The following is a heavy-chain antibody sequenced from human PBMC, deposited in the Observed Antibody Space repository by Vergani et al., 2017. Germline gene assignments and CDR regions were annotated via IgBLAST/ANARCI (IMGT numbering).Heavy chain of an antibody. D-gene: IGHD5-18*01. J-gene: IGHJ6*02. CDR2: ISWNSGSI. V-gene: IGHV3-9*01. CDR1: GFTFDDYA. CDR3: AKFEEYSYGRVGGYGMDV. Sequence: EVQLVESGGGLVQPGRSLRLSCAASGFTFDDYAMHWVRQAPGKGLEWVSGISWNSGSIGYADSVKGRFTISRDNAKNSLYLQMNSLRAEDTALYYCAKFEEYSYGRVGGYGMDVWGQGTTVTVSS.